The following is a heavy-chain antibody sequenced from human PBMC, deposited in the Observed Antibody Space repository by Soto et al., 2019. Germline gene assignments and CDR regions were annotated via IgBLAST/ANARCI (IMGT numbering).Heavy chain of an antibody. V-gene: IGHV4-31*03. CDR2: IYHSGST. D-gene: IGHD2-21*01. Sequence: QVRLQESGAGLVGPSQTLSLTCSVSGDSLTIGGHYWTWIRQHPGKGLEWIGYIYHSGSTYYSPSLRTRVTISVTTSENQFSLKLNSMTAADTAVYYCATGGDSFDLWGQGTMVTVSS. CDR3: ATGGDSFDL. J-gene: IGHJ3*01. CDR1: GDSLTIGGHY.